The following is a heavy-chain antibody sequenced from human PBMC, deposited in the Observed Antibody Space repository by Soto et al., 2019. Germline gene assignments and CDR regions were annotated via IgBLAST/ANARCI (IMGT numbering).Heavy chain of an antibody. D-gene: IGHD2-15*01. V-gene: IGHV3-33*01. CDR2: IWYDASKQ. CDR1: GFSFSVYG. Sequence: GSLRLSCXTSGFSFSVYGMHWVRQAPGKGLEWVAVIWYDASKQFYAASVEGRFTISRDNSKAILYLQMNSLRAEDTAVYYCAAWAEGATEVHWGQGTLVTV. J-gene: IGHJ4*02. CDR3: AAWAEGATEVH.